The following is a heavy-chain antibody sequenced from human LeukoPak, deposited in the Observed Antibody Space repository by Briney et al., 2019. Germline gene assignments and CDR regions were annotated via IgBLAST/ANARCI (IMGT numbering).Heavy chain of an antibody. CDR3: AKESPIAAGTPPLDY. CDR1: GFTFSSYG. CDR2: ISYDGSNK. J-gene: IGHJ4*02. D-gene: IGHD6-13*01. V-gene: IGHV3-30*18. Sequence: GGSLRLSCAASGFTFSSYGMHWVRQAPGKGLEWVAVISYDGSNKYYADSVKGRFTISRDNSKNTLYLQVNSLRAEDTAVYYCAKESPIAAGTPPLDYWGQGTLVTVSS.